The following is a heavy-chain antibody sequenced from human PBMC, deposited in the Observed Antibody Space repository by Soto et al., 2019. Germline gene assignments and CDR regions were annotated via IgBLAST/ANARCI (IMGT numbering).Heavy chain of an antibody. D-gene: IGHD5-18*01. V-gene: IGHV1-69*13. Sequence: SVKVSCKASGGTFSSYAISWVRQAPGQGLEWMGGIIPIFGTANYAQKFQGRVTITADESTSTAYMELSSLRSEDTAVYYCAANQRGYSYDFDYWGQGTLVTFSS. CDR2: IIPIFGTA. CDR3: AANQRGYSYDFDY. J-gene: IGHJ4*02. CDR1: GGTFSSYA.